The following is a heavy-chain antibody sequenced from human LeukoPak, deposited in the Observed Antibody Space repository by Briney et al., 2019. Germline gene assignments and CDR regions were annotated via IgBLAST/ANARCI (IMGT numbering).Heavy chain of an antibody. D-gene: IGHD2-8*02. V-gene: IGHV4-59*08. CDR3: AGHHPRNTVDF. CDR1: GGSISSYY. J-gene: IGHJ4*02. CDR2: ISDIGSI. Sequence: SETLSLTCTVSGGSISSYYWSWIRQPPGKGLEWIAYISDIGSINYNPSLKSRVTISLDTCKKQFSLKLSSVTAADTAVYYCAGHHPRNTVDFWGQGTLVAVSS.